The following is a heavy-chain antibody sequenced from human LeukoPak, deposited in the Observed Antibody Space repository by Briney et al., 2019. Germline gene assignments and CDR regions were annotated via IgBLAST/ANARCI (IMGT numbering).Heavy chain of an antibody. Sequence: GGSLRLSCAASGFTFSNYAMSWVRLAPGKGLEWVSGISGSGGSTYYADSVKGRFTISRDNSKNTLYLQMNSLRAEDTAVYYCAEKRVAVAGTHYFDYWGQGTLVTVSS. CDR3: AEKRVAVAGTHYFDY. V-gene: IGHV3-23*01. J-gene: IGHJ4*02. D-gene: IGHD6-19*01. CDR2: ISGSGGST. CDR1: GFTFSNYA.